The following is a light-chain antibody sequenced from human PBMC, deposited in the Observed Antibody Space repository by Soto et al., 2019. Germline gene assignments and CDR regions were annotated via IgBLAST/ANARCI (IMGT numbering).Light chain of an antibody. Sequence: DIVLTQSPATLSLSPGEGATLSCRASQSVSSTFLAWYQHKPGRPPRLLIYGASSRATDIPDRFSGGGSGTDFTLTIIRLEPEDFAVYYCQQYGSSPWTFGQGTKVEIK. V-gene: IGKV3-20*01. CDR2: GAS. J-gene: IGKJ1*01. CDR3: QQYGSSPWT. CDR1: QSVSSTF.